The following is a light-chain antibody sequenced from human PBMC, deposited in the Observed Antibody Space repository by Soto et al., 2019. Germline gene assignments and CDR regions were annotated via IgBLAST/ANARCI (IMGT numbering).Light chain of an antibody. Sequence: QSALTQPASVSGSPGQSITISCTGTSGDVGTYTYVSWYQQHPGKAPKLMIYEVTNRPSGVSNRFSGSKSGNTASLTISGLQAEDEADYYCSSYTSRSTLVFGTGTKLTVL. V-gene: IGLV2-14*01. CDR2: EVT. CDR3: SSYTSRSTLV. J-gene: IGLJ1*01. CDR1: SGDVGTYTY.